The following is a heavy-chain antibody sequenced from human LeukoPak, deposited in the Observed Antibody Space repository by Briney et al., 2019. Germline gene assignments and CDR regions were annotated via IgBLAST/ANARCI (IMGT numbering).Heavy chain of an antibody. Sequence: GGSLRLSCAASGFTFSSYVMSWVRQAPGKGLEWVSAISGSGGSTYYADSVKGRFTISRDNSKNTLYLQTNSLRAEDTAVYYCAKPLNLYDSSVGYWGQGTLVTVSS. J-gene: IGHJ4*02. CDR2: ISGSGGST. CDR3: AKPLNLYDSSVGY. D-gene: IGHD5/OR15-5a*01. CDR1: GFTFSSYV. V-gene: IGHV3-23*01.